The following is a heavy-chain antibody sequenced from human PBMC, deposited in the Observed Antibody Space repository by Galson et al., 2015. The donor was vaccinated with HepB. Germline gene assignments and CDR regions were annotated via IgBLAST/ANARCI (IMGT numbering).Heavy chain of an antibody. J-gene: IGHJ4*02. CDR3: ASLSAPAKTPDTTSRFSLGY. D-gene: IGHD1-26*01. CDR1: GFTFSSYS. V-gene: IGHV3-48*01. Sequence: SLRLSCAASGFTFSSYSMNWVRQAPGKGLEWVSYISSSSSTIYYADSVKGRFTISRDNAKNSLYLQMNSLRAEDTAVYYCASLSAPAKTPDTTSRFSLGYWGQGTLVTVSS. CDR2: ISSSSSTI.